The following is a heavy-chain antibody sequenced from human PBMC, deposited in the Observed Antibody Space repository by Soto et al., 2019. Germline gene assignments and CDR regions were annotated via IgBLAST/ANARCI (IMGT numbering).Heavy chain of an antibody. CDR3: ARSSYSSGWYHHFDY. J-gene: IGHJ4*02. V-gene: IGHV5-51*01. CDR2: IYPGDSDT. Sequence: PGESLKISCKGSGYSFTSYWIGWVRQVPGKGLEWMGIIYPGDSDTRYSPSFQGQVTISADKSISTAYLQWSSLKASDTAMYYCARSSYSSGWYHHFDYWGQGTLVTVSS. CDR1: GYSFTSYW. D-gene: IGHD6-19*01.